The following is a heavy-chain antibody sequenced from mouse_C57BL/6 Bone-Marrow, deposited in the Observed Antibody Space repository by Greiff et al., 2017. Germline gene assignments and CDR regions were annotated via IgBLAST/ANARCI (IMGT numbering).Heavy chain of an antibody. CDR3: ARSGYYGNYYYAMDY. CDR1: GYAFSSSW. CDR2: IYPGDGDT. Sequence: VMLVESGPELVKPGASVKISCKASGYAFSSSWMNWVKQRPGKGLEWIGRIYPGDGDTNYNGKFKGKATLTADKSSSTAYMQLSSLTSEDSAVYFCARSGYYGNYYYAMDYWGQGTSVTVSS. D-gene: IGHD2-1*01. J-gene: IGHJ4*01. V-gene: IGHV1-82*01.